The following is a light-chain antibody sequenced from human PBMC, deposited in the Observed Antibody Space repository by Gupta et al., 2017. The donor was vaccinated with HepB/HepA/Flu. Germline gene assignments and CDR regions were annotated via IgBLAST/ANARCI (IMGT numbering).Light chain of an antibody. V-gene: IGLV2-14*03. J-gene: IGLJ2*01. CDR2: YVS. CDR1: SSDVGGYNY. CDR3: SSYTSSSTLVV. Sequence: QSAQTQPASVSGSPGQSITISCTGTSSDVGGYNYVSWYQQHPGKAPKLMIYYVSNRPSGVSNRFSGSKSGNTASLTISGLQAEDEADYYCSSYTSSSTLVVFGGGTKLTVL.